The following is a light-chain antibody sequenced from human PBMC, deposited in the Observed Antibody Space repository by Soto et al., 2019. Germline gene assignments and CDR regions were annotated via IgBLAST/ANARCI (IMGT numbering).Light chain of an antibody. CDR1: SSDVGSYNL. Sequence: QSVLTQPASVSGSPEQSITISCTGTSSDVGSYNLVSWYQQHPGKAPKLMIYEVSKRPSGVSNRFSGSKSGNTASLTISGLQAEDEADYYCCSYAGSSTVVVFGGGTKLTVL. CDR3: CSYAGSSTVVV. V-gene: IGLV2-23*02. CDR2: EVS. J-gene: IGLJ2*01.